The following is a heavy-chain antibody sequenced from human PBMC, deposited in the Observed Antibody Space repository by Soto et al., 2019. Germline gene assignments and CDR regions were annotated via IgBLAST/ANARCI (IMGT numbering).Heavy chain of an antibody. CDR2: IWYDGSNK. V-gene: IGHV3-33*01. D-gene: IGHD2-15*01. Sequence: QVQLVESGGGVVQSGRYLRLSCAASGFTFSTYGMHWVRQAPGKGLEWVAIIWYDGSNKFYADSVKGRFTISRDNSKNTLYLQMNRLRAEDTAVYYCARVPETSCSGGSCYSGGIDYWGQGTLVTVSS. CDR1: GFTFSTYG. J-gene: IGHJ4*02. CDR3: ARVPETSCSGGSCYSGGIDY.